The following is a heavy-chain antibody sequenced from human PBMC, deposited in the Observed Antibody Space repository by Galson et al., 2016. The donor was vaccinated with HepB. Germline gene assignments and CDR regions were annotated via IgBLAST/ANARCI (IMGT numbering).Heavy chain of an antibody. Sequence: SLRLSCAVSGFSFKDFALHWVRQAPGKGLEWVAFISDDGSNESYADSVKSRFTISRDNAKNTVFLQLNSLRTEDTAVYYCARGAREFEYWGQGTLVTVSS. V-gene: IGHV3-30-3*01. CDR1: GFSFKDFA. J-gene: IGHJ4*02. D-gene: IGHD3-10*01. CDR3: ARGAREFEY. CDR2: ISDDGSNE.